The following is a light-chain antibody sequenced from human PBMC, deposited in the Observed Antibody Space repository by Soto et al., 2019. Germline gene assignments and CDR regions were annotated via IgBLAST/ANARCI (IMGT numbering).Light chain of an antibody. CDR3: QQSYDTVWT. CDR1: QSIVSY. CDR2: AAS. V-gene: IGKV1-39*01. J-gene: IGKJ1*01. Sequence: DIQMTQSPSSLSASAGDRVTITCRASQSIVSYLNWYQQKPGKAPNLLIYAASSLQSGVTSRFSCSGSGTDFTLTISSLQPEDFATYYCQQSYDTVWTFGQGTKVEIK.